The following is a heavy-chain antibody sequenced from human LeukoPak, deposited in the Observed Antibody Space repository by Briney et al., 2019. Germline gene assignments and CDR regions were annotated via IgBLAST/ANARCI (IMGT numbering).Heavy chain of an antibody. V-gene: IGHV3-74*01. Sequence: GGSLRLSCAASGFTFSNYWMHWVRRAPGKGLVWVSRINSDGINTSYADSVKGRFTISRDNAKNTLNLQMNSLRAEDTAVYYCAKEGDYYGSGSYRDGFDIWGQGTRATVSS. CDR3: AKEGDYYGSGSYRDGFDI. CDR2: INSDGINT. D-gene: IGHD3-10*01. J-gene: IGHJ3*02. CDR1: GFTFSNYW.